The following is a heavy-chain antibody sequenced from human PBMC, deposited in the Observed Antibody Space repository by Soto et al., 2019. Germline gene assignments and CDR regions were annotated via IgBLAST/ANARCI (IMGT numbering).Heavy chain of an antibody. V-gene: IGHV1-8*01. Sequence: ASVKVSCKASGYTFTNYDINWVRQATGQGPEWMGWMNPNSGDTSYADSVKGRFTISRDNAKNTLYLQMNSLRAEDTAVYYCERTSLVVAAPTREDYWGQGTLVTVSS. CDR1: GYTFTNYD. CDR3: ERTSLVVAAPTREDY. J-gene: IGHJ4*02. CDR2: MNPNSGDT. D-gene: IGHD2-15*01.